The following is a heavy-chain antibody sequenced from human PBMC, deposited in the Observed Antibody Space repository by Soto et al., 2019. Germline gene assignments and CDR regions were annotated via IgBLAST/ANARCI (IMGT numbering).Heavy chain of an antibody. Sequence: VGSLRLSCAASGFTFSRYAMSWVRQAPGKGLEWVSTFSGAGGGTYYADSVKGRFTISRDNFKSSLYLQMSSLRAEDTAVYYCAKGKISTATSTSFDSWGQGTLVTVSS. D-gene: IGHD2-15*01. CDR2: FSGAGGGT. V-gene: IGHV3-23*01. CDR1: GFTFSRYA. J-gene: IGHJ5*01. CDR3: AKGKISTATSTSFDS.